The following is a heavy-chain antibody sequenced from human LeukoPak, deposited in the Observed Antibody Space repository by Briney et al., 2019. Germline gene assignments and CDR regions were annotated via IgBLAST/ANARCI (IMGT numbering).Heavy chain of an antibody. CDR1: GYTFTSYG. D-gene: IGHD1-26*01. J-gene: IGHJ4*02. Sequence: ASVKVSCKASGYTFTSYGISWVRQAPRQGLEWMGWISAYNGNTNYAQKLQGRVTMTTDTSTSTAYMELRSLRSDDTAVYYCARDDPVGATTSTDYWGQGTLVTVSS. CDR2: ISAYNGNT. CDR3: ARDDPVGATTSTDY. V-gene: IGHV1-18*01.